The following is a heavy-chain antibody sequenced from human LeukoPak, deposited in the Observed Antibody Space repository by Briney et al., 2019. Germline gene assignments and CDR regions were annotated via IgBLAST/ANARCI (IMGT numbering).Heavy chain of an antibody. V-gene: IGHV3-23*01. CDR1: GFTFSSSA. D-gene: IGHD3-10*01. Sequence: GGSLRLSCAASGFTFSSSAMSWVRQAPGKGLEWVSTISGSGDRTYYADSVKGRYTISRDNSKNTLFLHMNSLRAEDTAVYSCAKGYYGSGSYGWFDYWGQGTLVTVSS. CDR3: AKGYYGSGSYGWFDY. CDR2: ISGSGDRT. J-gene: IGHJ4*02.